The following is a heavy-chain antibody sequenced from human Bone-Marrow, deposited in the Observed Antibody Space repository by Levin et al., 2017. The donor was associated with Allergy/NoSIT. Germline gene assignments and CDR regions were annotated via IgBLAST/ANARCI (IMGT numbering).Heavy chain of an antibody. J-gene: IGHJ2*01. CDR3: ARHVGTWGYFDL. D-gene: IGHD1-14*01. CDR2: IDYSGST. V-gene: IGHV4-39*01. CDR1: GDSISSSDYS. Sequence: SQTLSLTCTVSGDSISSSDYSWGWIRQSPGRGLEWIGNIDYSGSTYYSPSLKSRVTTSIDTSKNQFSLNLSSVTAADTARYYCARHVGTWGYFDLWGRGTLVTVSS.